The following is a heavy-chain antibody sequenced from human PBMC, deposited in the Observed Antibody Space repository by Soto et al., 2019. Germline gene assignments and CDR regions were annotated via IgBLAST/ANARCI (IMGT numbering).Heavy chain of an antibody. CDR2: IIPIFGTA. Sequence: QVQLVQSGAEVKKPGSSVKVSCKASGGTFSSYAISWVRQAPGQGLEWMGGIIPIFGTADYAQKFQGRVTITADDFTSTAYMRLSSLSSEETAVYYCARHMGGNHYYYGIDVWGQGTTVTVSS. V-gene: IGHV1-69*12. CDR1: GGTFSSYA. CDR3: ARHMGGNHYYYGIDV. J-gene: IGHJ6*02. D-gene: IGHD3-16*01.